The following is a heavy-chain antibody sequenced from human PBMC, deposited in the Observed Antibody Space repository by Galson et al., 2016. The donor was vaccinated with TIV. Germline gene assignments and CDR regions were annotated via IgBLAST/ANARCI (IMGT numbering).Heavy chain of an antibody. CDR3: ARVLAFLDYPPSKRNWFDP. V-gene: IGHV1-18*04. Sequence: SVKVSCKASGYTFTSTGISWVRQAPGQGLEWMGWISAYSGHTNYAQKFQGRLTMTRDTSTTTAYLELGSLRSDDTAVYYCARVLAFLDYPPSKRNWFDPWGQGTLVIVSS. CDR2: ISAYSGHT. J-gene: IGHJ5*02. CDR1: GYTFTSTG. D-gene: IGHD3-3*02.